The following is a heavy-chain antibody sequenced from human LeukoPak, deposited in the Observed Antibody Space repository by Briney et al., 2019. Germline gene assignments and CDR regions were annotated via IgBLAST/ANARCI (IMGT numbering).Heavy chain of an antibody. D-gene: IGHD3-3*01. CDR1: GYTFTGYY. V-gene: IGHV1-2*02. CDR3: AIARITIFGVARPANY. J-gene: IGHJ4*02. CDR2: INPNSGGT. Sequence: ASVKVSCKASGYTFTGYYMHWVRQAPGQGLAWMGWINPNSGGTNYAQKFQGRVTMTRDTSISTAYMELSRLRSDDTAVYYCAIARITIFGVARPANYWGQGTLVTVSS.